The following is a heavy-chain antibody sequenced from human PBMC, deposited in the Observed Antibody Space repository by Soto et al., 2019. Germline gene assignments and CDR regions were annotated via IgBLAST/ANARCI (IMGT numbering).Heavy chain of an antibody. J-gene: IGHJ5*02. V-gene: IGHV4-4*02. Sequence: PSETLSLTCGVSGGTVASSHRWSWVRQSPGGGLEWIGNVYHTGDTNLNPSLQSRVTISVDKSNNQFSLRLNPLTAADTAVYFCAREIVTAGGNNYFDPWGPGTLVTAPQ. CDR3: AREIVTAGGNNYFDP. CDR1: GGTVASSHR. CDR2: VYHTGDT. D-gene: IGHD2-21*02.